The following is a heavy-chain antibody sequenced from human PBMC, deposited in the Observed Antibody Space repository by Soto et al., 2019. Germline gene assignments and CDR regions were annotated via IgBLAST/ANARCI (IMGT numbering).Heavy chain of an antibody. Sequence: SVKVSCKASGGTFSSYAISWVRQAPGQGLEWMGGIIPIFGTANYAQKFQGRVTITADESTSTAYMELSSLRSEDTAVYYCARDGNIVATGTFDYWGQGTLVTLSS. J-gene: IGHJ4*02. CDR2: IIPIFGTA. CDR1: GGTFSSYA. CDR3: ARDGNIVATGTFDY. D-gene: IGHD5-12*01. V-gene: IGHV1-69*13.